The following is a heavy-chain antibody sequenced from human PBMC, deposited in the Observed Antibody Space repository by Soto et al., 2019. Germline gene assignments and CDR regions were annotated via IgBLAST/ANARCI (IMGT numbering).Heavy chain of an antibody. V-gene: IGHV1-18*01. D-gene: IGHD2-15*01. CDR3: ARGSGGSSYYYYGMDV. CDR1: GFTFTSYA. Sequence: ASVKVSCKASGFTFTSYAITWVRQAPGQGLEWMGWISAYNGNTNYAQNLQGRVTITADESTSTAYMELSSLRSEDTAVYYCARGSGGSSYYYYGMDVWGQGTTVTVSS. J-gene: IGHJ6*02. CDR2: ISAYNGNT.